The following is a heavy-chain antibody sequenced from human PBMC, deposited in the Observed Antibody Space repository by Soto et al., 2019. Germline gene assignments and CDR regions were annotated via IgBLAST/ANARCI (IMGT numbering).Heavy chain of an antibody. CDR2: TNPSGGST. J-gene: IGHJ4*02. D-gene: IGHD6-19*01. CDR3: DRTEVDSSGWYSFAY. V-gene: IGHV1-46*03. CDR1: GYTFASYY. Sequence: ASVKVSCKAFGYTFASYYMHWVRQAPGQGLARMGITNPSGGSTSYAQKFQGRDTMTRHTSTSTVYMEMSSLRSEDTAVYYCDRTEVDSSGWYSFAYWGQGTLVTVSS.